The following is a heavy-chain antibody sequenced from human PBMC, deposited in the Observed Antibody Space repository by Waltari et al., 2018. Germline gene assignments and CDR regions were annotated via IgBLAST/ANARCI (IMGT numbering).Heavy chain of an antibody. D-gene: IGHD3-16*01. CDR3: ARPMITSERAAFDI. J-gene: IGHJ3*02. V-gene: IGHV1-69*01. CDR2: VNPIFGKE. Sequence: QVQLVQSGAEVKKPGSSVKVSCKASGGTFSSYAISWVRQAPGQGLEWMGGVNPIFGKENYAKKFQGRVTITADESTSTAYMELSSLRSEDTAVYYCARPMITSERAAFDIWGQGTMVTVSS. CDR1: GGTFSSYA.